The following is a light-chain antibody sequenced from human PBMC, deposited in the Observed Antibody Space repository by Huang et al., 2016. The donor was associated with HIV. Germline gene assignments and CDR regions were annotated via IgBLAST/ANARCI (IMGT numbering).Light chain of an antibody. Sequence: EIVMTQSPATLSVSPGERATLSCRASQTVNSNLAWYQHKPGQAPRHLIYGASTRATGVPARFSGSGSGTKFTLTISSLQSEDFAVYYCQQYNNWLAFGQGTKVEIK. CDR2: GAS. V-gene: IGKV3-15*01. CDR3: QQYNNWLA. J-gene: IGKJ1*01. CDR1: QTVNSN.